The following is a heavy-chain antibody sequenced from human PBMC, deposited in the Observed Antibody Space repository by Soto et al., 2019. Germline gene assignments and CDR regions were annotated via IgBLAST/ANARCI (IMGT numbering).Heavy chain of an antibody. CDR2: IYYSGST. V-gene: IGHV4-39*01. D-gene: IGHD6-13*01. CDR3: ARQQQQLVRGRLNNFDY. J-gene: IGHJ4*02. Sequence: SETLSLTCTVSGGSISSSSYYWGWIRQPPGKGLEWIGSIYYSGSTYYNPSLKSRVTISVDTSKNQFSLKLGSVTAADTAVYYCARQQQQLVRGRLNNFDYWGQGTLVTVSS. CDR1: GGSISSSSYY.